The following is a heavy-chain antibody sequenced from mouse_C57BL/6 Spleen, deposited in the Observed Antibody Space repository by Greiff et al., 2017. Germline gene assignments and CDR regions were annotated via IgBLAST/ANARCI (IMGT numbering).Heavy chain of an antibody. CDR2: ISSGGDYI. V-gene: IGHV5-9-1*02. Sequence: EVQLVESGEGLVKPGGSLKLSCAASGFTFSSYAMSWVRQTPEKRLEWVAYISSGGDYIYYADTVKGRFTISRDNARNTLYLQMSSLKSEDTAMYYCTRDDNYYGSPWYFDVWGTGTTVTVSS. D-gene: IGHD1-1*01. J-gene: IGHJ1*03. CDR1: GFTFSSYA. CDR3: TRDDNYYGSPWYFDV.